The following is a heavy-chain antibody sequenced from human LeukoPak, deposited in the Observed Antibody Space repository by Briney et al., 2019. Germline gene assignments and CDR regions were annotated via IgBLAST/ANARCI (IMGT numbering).Heavy chain of an antibody. CDR1: GGSISSYY. D-gene: IGHD5-18*01. J-gene: IGHJ4*02. CDR2: IYHSGST. CDR3: ASAQLWLPFDY. Sequence: SETLSLTCTVSGGSISSYYWSWIRQPPGKGLEWIGSIYHSGSTYYNPSLKSRVTISVDTSKNQFSLKLSSVTAADTAVYYCASAQLWLPFDYWGQGTLVTVSS. V-gene: IGHV4-59*08.